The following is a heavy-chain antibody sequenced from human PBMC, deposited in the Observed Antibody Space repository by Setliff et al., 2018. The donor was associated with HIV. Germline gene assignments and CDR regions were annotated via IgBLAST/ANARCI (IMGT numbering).Heavy chain of an antibody. V-gene: IGHV1-18*01. Sequence: ASVKVSCKASGYTFTSYGIIWVRQAPGQGLEWMGWISAYNGNTNYAQKVQGRVTMTTDTSTSTAYMELRSLRSDDTAVYYCARLSIPAYYYMDVWGKGTTVTVSS. CDR2: ISAYNGNT. J-gene: IGHJ6*03. CDR1: GYTFTSYG. CDR3: ARLSIPAYYYMDV. D-gene: IGHD2-21*01.